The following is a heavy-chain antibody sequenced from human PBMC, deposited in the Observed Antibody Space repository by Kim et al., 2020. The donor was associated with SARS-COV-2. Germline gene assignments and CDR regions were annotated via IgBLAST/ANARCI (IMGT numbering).Heavy chain of an antibody. CDR1: GGTFSSYA. CDR2: IIPIFGTA. Sequence: SVKVSCKASGGTFSSYAISWVRQAPGQGLEWMGGIIPIFGTANYAQKFQGRVTITADKSTSTAYMELSSLRSEDTAVYYCAETYYDILTGYSLGDWGQGTLVTVSS. D-gene: IGHD3-9*01. CDR3: AETYYDILTGYSLGD. V-gene: IGHV1-69*06. J-gene: IGHJ4*02.